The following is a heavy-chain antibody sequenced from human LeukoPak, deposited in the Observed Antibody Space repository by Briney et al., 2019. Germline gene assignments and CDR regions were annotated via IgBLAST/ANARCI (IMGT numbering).Heavy chain of an antibody. CDR3: ARDLSYGDYGD. D-gene: IGHD4-17*01. CDR2: IYYSGST. V-gene: IGHV4-39*07. J-gene: IGHJ4*02. Sequence: PSETLSLTCTVSGGSISSSSYYWGWIRQPPGKGLEWIGSIYYSGSTYYNPSLKSRVTISVDTSKNQFSLKLSSVTAADTAVYYCARDLSYGDYGDWGQGTLVTVSS. CDR1: GGSISSSSYY.